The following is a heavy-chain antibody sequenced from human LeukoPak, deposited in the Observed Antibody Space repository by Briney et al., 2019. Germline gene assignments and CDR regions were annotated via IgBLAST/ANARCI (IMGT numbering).Heavy chain of an antibody. CDR1: GFMFSSYW. CDR3: ARPTWTNYMDV. J-gene: IGHJ6*03. V-gene: IGHV3-7*01. Sequence: GGSLRLSCAASGFMFSSYWMSWVRQAPGKGLEWVADIKEDGSEKSYVDSVKGRFTISRDNAKNSVSLQMNSLRAEDTAVYFCARPTWTNYMDVWGKGTAVTISS. D-gene: IGHD3/OR15-3a*01. CDR2: IKEDGSEK.